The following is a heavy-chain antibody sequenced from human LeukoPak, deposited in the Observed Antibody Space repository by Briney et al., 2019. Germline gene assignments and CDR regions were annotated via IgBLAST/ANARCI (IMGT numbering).Heavy chain of an antibody. CDR3: ARRELTEPYYDFWSGYPFDY. D-gene: IGHD3-3*01. CDR1: GGSISSYY. J-gene: IGHJ4*02. V-gene: IGHV4-39*01. Sequence: SETLSLTCTVSGGSISSYYWGWIRQPPGKGLEWIGSIYYSGSTYYNPSLKSRVTISVDTSKNQFSLKLSSVTAADTAVYYCARRELTEPYYDFWSGYPFDYWGQGTLVTVSS. CDR2: IYYSGST.